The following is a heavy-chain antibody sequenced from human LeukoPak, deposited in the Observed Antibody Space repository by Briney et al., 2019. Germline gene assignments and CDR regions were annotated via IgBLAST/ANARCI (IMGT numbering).Heavy chain of an antibody. CDR3: AGEAAAGIFDY. D-gene: IGHD6-13*01. Sequence: GGSLRLSCAASGFSFSSYEMNWVRQAPGKGLEWVSYISTSGSTKHYADSVKGRVTISRDNSKNSLYLQMNSLRAEDTAVYYCAGEAAAGIFDYWGQGTLVTVSS. J-gene: IGHJ4*02. CDR1: GFSFSSYE. CDR2: ISTSGSTK. V-gene: IGHV3-48*03.